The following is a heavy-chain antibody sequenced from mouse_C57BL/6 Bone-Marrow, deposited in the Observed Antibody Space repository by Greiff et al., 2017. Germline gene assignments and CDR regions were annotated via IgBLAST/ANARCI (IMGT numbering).Heavy chain of an antibody. J-gene: IGHJ1*03. V-gene: IGHV1-53*01. CDR3: AWDWYFDV. CDR1: GYTFTSYW. Sequence: QVQLQQPGTELVKPGASVKLSCKATGYTFTSYWMHWVKMRPVQGLEWIGNINPSNGGTNSNEKFKSKATLTVDKSSSTAYMQLSSLTAEDSAVYYCAWDWYFDVWGTGTTVTVSS. CDR2: INPSNGGT. D-gene: IGHD4-1*01.